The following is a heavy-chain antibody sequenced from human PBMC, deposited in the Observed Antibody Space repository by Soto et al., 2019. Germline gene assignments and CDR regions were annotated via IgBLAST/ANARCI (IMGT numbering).Heavy chain of an antibody. CDR1: GGSISSSSYY. CDR3: ARRHSGYEQTNWFDP. D-gene: IGHD5-12*01. CDR2: IDYSGST. V-gene: IGHV4-39*01. Sequence: QLQLQESGPGLVKPSETLSLTCTVSGGSISSSSYYCGWIRQPPGKGLEWIGGIDYSGSTYYNPSLKSRVTISVDTSKNQFSLKLSSVTAADTAVYYCARRHSGYEQTNWFDPWGQGTLVTVSS. J-gene: IGHJ5*02.